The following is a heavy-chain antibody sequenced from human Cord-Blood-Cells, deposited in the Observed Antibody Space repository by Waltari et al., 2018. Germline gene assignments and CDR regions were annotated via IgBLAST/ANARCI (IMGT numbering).Heavy chain of an antibody. D-gene: IGHD5-18*01. CDR1: GGTSSSTA. Sequence: QVQLVQSGAEVEKPGSSVTVSSKASGGTSSSTAISCVRQAPGQGLEWMGGIIPIFGTANYAQKFQGRVTITADESTSTAYMELSSLRSEDTAVYYCARVGTAMADSAFDYWGQGTLVTVSS. CDR2: IIPIFGTA. J-gene: IGHJ4*02. CDR3: ARVGTAMADSAFDY. V-gene: IGHV1-69*01.